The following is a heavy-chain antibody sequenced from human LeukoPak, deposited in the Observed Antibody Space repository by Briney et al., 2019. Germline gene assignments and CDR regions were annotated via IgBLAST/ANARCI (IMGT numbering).Heavy chain of an antibody. Sequence: ASVKVPCKASGYTFTSYGISWVRQAPGQGLEWMGWISAYNGNTNYAQKLQGRVTMTTDTSTSTAYMELRSLRSDDTAVYYCARDSRDYGDTGYWGQGTLVTVSS. CDR1: GYTFTSYG. V-gene: IGHV1-18*01. CDR2: ISAYNGNT. D-gene: IGHD4-17*01. J-gene: IGHJ4*02. CDR3: ARDSRDYGDTGY.